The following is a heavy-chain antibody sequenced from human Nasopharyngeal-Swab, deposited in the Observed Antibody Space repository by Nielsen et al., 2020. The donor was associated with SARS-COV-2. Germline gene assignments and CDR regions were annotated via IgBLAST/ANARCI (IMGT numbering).Heavy chain of an antibody. D-gene: IGHD5-18*01. J-gene: IGHJ6*02. Sequence: SRQGPGKGLEWIGSIYYSGSTYYNPSLKSRVTISVDTSKNQFSLKLSSVTAADTAVYYCASHRRGYSEDYGMDVWGQGTTVTVSS. V-gene: IGHV4-39*01. CDR2: IYYSGST. CDR3: ASHRRGYSEDYGMDV.